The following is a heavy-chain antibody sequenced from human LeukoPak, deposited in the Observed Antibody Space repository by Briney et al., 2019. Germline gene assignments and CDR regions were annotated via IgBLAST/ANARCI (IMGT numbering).Heavy chain of an antibody. V-gene: IGHV3-11*04. CDR3: RGFCGGDCYPNWFDP. CDR2: ISSSGSTI. CDR1: GFTFSDYY. D-gene: IGHD2-21*02. Sequence: PGGSLRLSCAASGFTFSDYYMSWIRQAPGKGLEWVSYISSSGSTIYYADSVKGRFTISRDNAKNSLYLQMNSLIAEDTAVYYCRGFCGGDCYPNWFDPWGQGTLVTVSS. J-gene: IGHJ5*02.